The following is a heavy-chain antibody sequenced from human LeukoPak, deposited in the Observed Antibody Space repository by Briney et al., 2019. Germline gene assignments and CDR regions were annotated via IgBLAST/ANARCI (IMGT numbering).Heavy chain of an antibody. CDR3: ARDWGLWSGYSSYSEYFQH. D-gene: IGHD3-3*01. J-gene: IGHJ1*01. CDR1: GFTFSDYY. CDR2: ISSSGSTI. Sequence: PGGSLRLSCAASGFTFSDYYMSWIRQAPGKGLEWVSYISSSGSTIYYADSVKGRFTISRDNAKNSLYLQMNSLRAEDTAVYYCARDWGLWSGYSSYSEYFQHWGQGTLVTVSS. V-gene: IGHV3-11*04.